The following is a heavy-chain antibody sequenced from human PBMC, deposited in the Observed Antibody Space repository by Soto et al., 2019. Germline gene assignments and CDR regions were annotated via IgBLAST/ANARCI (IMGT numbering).Heavy chain of an antibody. J-gene: IGHJ6*02. D-gene: IGHD3-22*01. V-gene: IGHV1-2*04. CDR2: INPNSGGT. CDR1: GYTFTGYY. CDR3: AAVDYDSSGYRPTYYYYGMDV. Sequence: AASVKVSCKASGYTFTGYYMHWVRQAPGQGLEWMGWINPNSGGTNYAQKFQGWVTMTRDTSISTAYMELSSLRSEDTAVYYCAAVDYDSSGYRPTYYYYGMDVWGQGTTVTVSS.